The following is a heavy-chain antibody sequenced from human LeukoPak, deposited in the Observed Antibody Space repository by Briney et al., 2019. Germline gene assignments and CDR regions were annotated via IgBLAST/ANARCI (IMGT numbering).Heavy chain of an antibody. J-gene: IGHJ6*03. V-gene: IGHV1-69*05. CDR3: ARDSLAARRGMDYYYYMDV. CDR1: GGTFSSYA. D-gene: IGHD6-6*01. Sequence: ASVKVSCKASGGTFSSYAISWVRQAPGQGLEWMGGIIPIFGTANYAQKFQGRVTITTDESTSAAYMELSSLRSEDTAVYYCARDSLAARRGMDYYYYMDVWGKGTTVTVSS. CDR2: IIPIFGTA.